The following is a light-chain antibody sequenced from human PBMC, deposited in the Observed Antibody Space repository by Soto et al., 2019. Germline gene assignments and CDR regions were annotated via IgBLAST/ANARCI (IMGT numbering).Light chain of an antibody. V-gene: IGKV3-15*01. CDR1: QSVSSN. Sequence: IEMMHSPYTLSVYTGETAPPPCRASQSVSSNLAWYQQKPGQAPRLLIYGASTRATGIPARFSGSGSGTEFTLTISSLQSEDFAVYYCQQYNNWPRTFGQGTRLEI. CDR3: QQYNNWPRT. CDR2: GAS. J-gene: IGKJ5*01.